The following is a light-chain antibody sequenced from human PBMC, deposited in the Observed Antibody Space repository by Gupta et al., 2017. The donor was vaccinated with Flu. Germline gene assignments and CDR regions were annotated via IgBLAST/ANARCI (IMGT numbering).Light chain of an antibody. V-gene: IGLV2-14*01. CDR3: SSYTSGSTLVVA. Sequence: QSALTQLASVSGSPGQSITISCTATTSDVGGYNSVSWYQERPGTAPKLMIYDVSNRPSGISNRFSGSKSGNTASLTISGLQAEDEADYYCSSYTSGSTLVVAFGGGTKLTVL. CDR1: TSDVGGYNS. J-gene: IGLJ2*01. CDR2: DVS.